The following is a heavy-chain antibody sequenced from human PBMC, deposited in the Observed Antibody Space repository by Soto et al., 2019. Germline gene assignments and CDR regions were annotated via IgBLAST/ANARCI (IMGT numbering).Heavy chain of an antibody. D-gene: IGHD6-13*01. V-gene: IGHV1-46*01. CDR3: ARDPEIAAAGNWFDP. CDR2: INPSGGST. Sequence: ASVKVSCKXSGYTFTSYYMHWVRQAPGQGLEWMGIINPSGGSTSYARKFQGRVTMTRDTSTSTVYMELSSLRSEDTAVYYCARDPEIAAAGNWFDPWGQGTLVTVSS. J-gene: IGHJ5*02. CDR1: GYTFTSYY.